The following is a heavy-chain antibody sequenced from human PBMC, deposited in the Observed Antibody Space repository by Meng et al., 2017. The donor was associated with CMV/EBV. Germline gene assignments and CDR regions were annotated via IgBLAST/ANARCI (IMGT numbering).Heavy chain of an antibody. D-gene: IGHD6-13*01. CDR3: AHKGRRMAAAGINWFDP. CDR2: IYWDDDK. Sequence: QITLTEACPTLVKPTQPLTLTCTFSGFSLSTSGVGVGWIRQPPGKALEWLALIYWDDDKRYSPSLKSRLTITKDTSKNQVVLTMTNMDPVDTATYYCAHKGRRMAAAGINWFDPWGQGTLVTVSS. CDR1: GFSLSTSGVG. V-gene: IGHV2-5*02. J-gene: IGHJ5*02.